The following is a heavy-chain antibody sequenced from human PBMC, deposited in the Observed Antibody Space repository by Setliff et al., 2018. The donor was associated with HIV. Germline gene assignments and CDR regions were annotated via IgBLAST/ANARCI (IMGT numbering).Heavy chain of an antibody. V-gene: IGHV5-51*01. CDR1: GYSFTNYW. Sequence: PGESLKISCQASGYSFTNYWVGWVRQMPGNGLEWVGLIWPDDSDTIYSPSFKGQVTISVDKSISTAFLQWSSLKASDTAMYYCARRGVNTANSAFSTFDYWGQGALVTVSS. CDR3: ARRGVNTANSAFSTFDY. CDR2: IWPDDSDT. J-gene: IGHJ4*02. D-gene: IGHD1-7*01.